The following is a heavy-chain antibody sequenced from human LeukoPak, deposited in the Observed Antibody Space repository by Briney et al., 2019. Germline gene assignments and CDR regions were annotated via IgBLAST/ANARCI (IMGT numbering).Heavy chain of an antibody. CDR1: GFSVSNNY. V-gene: IGHV3-21*01. Sequence: GGSLRLSCVTSGFSVSNNYMSWVRQAPGKGLEWVSSISSSSSYIYYADSVKGRFTISRDNAKNSLYLQMNSLRAEDTAVYYCARDGCSGGSCYHPFDYWGQGTLVTVSS. CDR2: ISSSSSYI. D-gene: IGHD2-15*01. J-gene: IGHJ4*02. CDR3: ARDGCSGGSCYHPFDY.